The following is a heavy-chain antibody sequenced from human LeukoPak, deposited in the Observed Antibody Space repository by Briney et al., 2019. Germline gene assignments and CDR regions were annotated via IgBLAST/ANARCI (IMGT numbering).Heavy chain of an antibody. CDR3: ARDFGVGATNY. CDR1: GFTFSNYG. Sequence: GGSLRLSCAASGFTFSNYGMHWVRQAPGKGLEWVAVISYDGSNKYYADSVKGRFTISRDNSKNTLYLQMNSLRAEDTAVYYCARDFGVGATNYWGQGTLVTVSS. J-gene: IGHJ4*02. CDR2: ISYDGSNK. V-gene: IGHV3-30*03. D-gene: IGHD1-26*01.